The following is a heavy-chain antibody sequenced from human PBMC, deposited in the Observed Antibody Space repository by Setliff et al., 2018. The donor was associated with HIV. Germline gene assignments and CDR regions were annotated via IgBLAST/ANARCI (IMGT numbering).Heavy chain of an antibody. V-gene: IGHV5-51*01. CDR2: IYPENSDA. D-gene: IGHD5-12*01. CDR1: GYSFPNNW. Sequence: GESLKISCKGSGYSFPNNWIGWVRQMSGKGLEWMGFIYPENSDARYSPSFEGQVTISADNSNTTAYLQWSSLKASDTAMYYCARVGPGHRDGKIYDTFDIWGQGHWSPSPQ. CDR3: ARVGPGHRDGKIYDTFDI. J-gene: IGHJ3*02.